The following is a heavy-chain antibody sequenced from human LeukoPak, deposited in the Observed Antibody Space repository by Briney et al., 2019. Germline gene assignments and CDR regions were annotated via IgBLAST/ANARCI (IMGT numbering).Heavy chain of an antibody. Sequence: KPSETLYLTCTVSGSSISSYYWSWIRQPAGKGLEWIGRIYTSGSTNYNPSLKSRVTMSVDTSKNQFSLKLSSVTAADTAAYYCARSYIAVAVCWFDPWGQGTLVTVSS. CDR1: GSSISSYY. V-gene: IGHV4-4*07. CDR2: IYTSGST. CDR3: ARSYIAVAVCWFDP. J-gene: IGHJ5*02. D-gene: IGHD6-19*01.